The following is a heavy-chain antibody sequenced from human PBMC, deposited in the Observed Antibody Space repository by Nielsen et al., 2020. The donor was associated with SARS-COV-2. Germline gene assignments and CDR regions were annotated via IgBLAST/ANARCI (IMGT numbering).Heavy chain of an antibody. J-gene: IGHJ3*02. V-gene: IGHV3-53*04. D-gene: IGHD3-16*01. CDR1: GFTFSSYA. Sequence: GESLKISCAASGFTFSSYAMSWVRQAPGKGLEWVSVIYSGGSTYYADSVKGRFTISRHNSKNTLYLQMNSLRAEDTAVYYCARVGVVANDAFDIWGQGTMVTVSS. CDR2: IYSGGST. CDR3: ARVGVVANDAFDI.